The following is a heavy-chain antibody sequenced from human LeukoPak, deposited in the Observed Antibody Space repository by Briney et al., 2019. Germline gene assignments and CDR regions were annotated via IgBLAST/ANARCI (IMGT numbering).Heavy chain of an antibody. J-gene: IGHJ6*04. Sequence: ASVKVSCKASGYTFTNYYIHWVRQAPGQGLEWMGWINPNSGVTNYAQKFQGRVTMTRDTSITTAYMELSRLRSDDTAVYYCARDNREVRGGDCFDVWGKGTTVTVSS. V-gene: IGHV1-2*02. CDR1: GYTFTNYY. D-gene: IGHD2-21*02. CDR3: ARDNREVRGGDCFDV. CDR2: INPNSGVT.